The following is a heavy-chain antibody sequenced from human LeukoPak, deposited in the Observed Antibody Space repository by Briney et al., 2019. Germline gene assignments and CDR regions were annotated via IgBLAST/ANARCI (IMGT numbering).Heavy chain of an antibody. J-gene: IGHJ4*02. CDR2: IYSGGST. Sequence: GGSLRLSCAASEFSVGSNYMTWVRQAPGKGLEWVSLIYSGGSTYYADSVKGRFTISRDNSKNTLYLQMNSLRAEDTAVYYCAKAFSLLRYFDWHHYFDYWGQGTLVTVSS. V-gene: IGHV3-66*01. D-gene: IGHD3-9*01. CDR1: EFSVGSNY. CDR3: AKAFSLLRYFDWHHYFDY.